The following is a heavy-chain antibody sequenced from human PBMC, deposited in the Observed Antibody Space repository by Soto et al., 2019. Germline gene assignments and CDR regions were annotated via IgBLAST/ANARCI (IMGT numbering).Heavy chain of an antibody. Sequence: GGSLRLSCAASGFTFSSYAMSWVRQAPGKGLEWVSAISGSGGSTYYADSVKGRFTISRDNSKNTLYLQMNSLRAEDTAVYYCAKERRIIMITFGEGYFDYWGQGTLVTVSS. V-gene: IGHV3-23*01. CDR1: GFTFSSYA. J-gene: IGHJ4*02. CDR2: ISGSGGST. CDR3: AKERRIIMITFGEGYFDY. D-gene: IGHD3-16*01.